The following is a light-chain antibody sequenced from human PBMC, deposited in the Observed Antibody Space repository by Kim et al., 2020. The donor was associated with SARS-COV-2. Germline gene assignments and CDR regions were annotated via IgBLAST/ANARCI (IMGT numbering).Light chain of an antibody. V-gene: IGLV2-14*01. Sequence: GHSITISCSGTSSDIGAYNHVSWYQQPPGTVPKLIIYEVTNRPSGISNRFSGFKSGNTASLTISGLQAEDEGDYYCSTYTTSETWVFGGGTQLTVL. CDR1: SSDIGAYNH. CDR2: EVT. CDR3: STYTTSETWV. J-gene: IGLJ3*02.